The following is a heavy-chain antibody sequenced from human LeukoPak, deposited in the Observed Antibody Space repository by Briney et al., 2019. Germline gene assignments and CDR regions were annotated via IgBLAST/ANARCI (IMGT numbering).Heavy chain of an antibody. V-gene: IGHV3-21*04. J-gene: IGHJ3*02. D-gene: IGHD3/OR15-3a*01. CDR3: ARIMEYYDFTPRGFDI. Sequence: SVKGRFTISRDNTKNSLYLQMNSLRVDDTAIYYCARIMEYYDFTPRGFDIWGQGTMVAVSS.